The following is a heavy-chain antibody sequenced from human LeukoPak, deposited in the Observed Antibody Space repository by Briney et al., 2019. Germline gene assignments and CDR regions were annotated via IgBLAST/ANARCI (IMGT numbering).Heavy chain of an antibody. Sequence: ASVKVSCKASGGTFSDNAVSFIRQAPGQGLEWMGWINPNSGGTNYAQKFQGRVTMTRDTSISTVYMELSRLRSDDTAVYYCARSRSDYWDQGTLVTVSS. CDR3: ARSRSDY. CDR1: GGTFSDNA. V-gene: IGHV1-2*02. CDR2: INPNSGGT. J-gene: IGHJ4*02.